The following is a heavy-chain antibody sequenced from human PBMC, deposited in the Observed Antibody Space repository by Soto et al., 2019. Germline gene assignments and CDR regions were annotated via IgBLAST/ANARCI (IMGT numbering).Heavy chain of an antibody. J-gene: IGHJ2*01. CDR2: ISGSGGST. D-gene: IGHD4-17*01. CDR3: AKRTVGWYFDL. Sequence: EVQLLESGGGLVQPGGSLRLSCAASGFTFSSYAMNWVRQAPGKGLEWVSVISGSGGSTYYADAVKGRSTISRDNSKTTLYLQMNSLRAEDTAVYYCAKRTVGWYFDLWGRGTLVTVSS. V-gene: IGHV3-23*01. CDR1: GFTFSSYA.